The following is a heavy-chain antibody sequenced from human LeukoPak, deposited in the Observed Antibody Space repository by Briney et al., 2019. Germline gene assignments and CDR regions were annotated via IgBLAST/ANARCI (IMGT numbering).Heavy chain of an antibody. D-gene: IGHD2-15*01. V-gene: IGHV3-30-3*01. CDR1: GFTFSSYA. J-gene: IGHJ4*02. CDR2: ISYDGSNK. CDR3: ARDESIVVVVAARPYYFDY. Sequence: TGGSLRLSCAASGFTFSSYAMHWVRQAPGRGLEWVAVISYDGSNKYYADSVKGRFTISRDNSKNTLYLQMNSLRAEDTAVYYCARDESIVVVVAARPYYFDYWGQGTLVTVSS.